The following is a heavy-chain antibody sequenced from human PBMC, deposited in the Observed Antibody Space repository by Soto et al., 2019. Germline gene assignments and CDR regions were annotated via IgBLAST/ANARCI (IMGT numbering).Heavy chain of an antibody. CDR2: IYYSGST. V-gene: IGHV4-59*01. D-gene: IGHD6-13*01. J-gene: IGHJ6*02. Sequence: SETLSLTCTVSGGSISSYYWSWIRQPPGKXLEWIEYIYYSGSTNYNPSLKSRVTISVDTSKNQFSLKLSSVTAADTAVYYCARGIYSSSWYYYYYGMDVWGQGTTVTVSS. CDR1: GGSISSYY. CDR3: ARGIYSSSWYYYYYGMDV.